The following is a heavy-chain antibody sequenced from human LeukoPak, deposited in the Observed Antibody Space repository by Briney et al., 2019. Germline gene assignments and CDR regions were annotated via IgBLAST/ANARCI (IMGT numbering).Heavy chain of an antibody. CDR3: ARVPPNSGYDYGPSGHFDY. V-gene: IGHV3-30*04. CDR1: GFTFSSYA. CDR2: ISYDGSNK. Sequence: GGSLRLSCAASGFTFSSYAMHWVRQAPGKGLEWVAVISYDGSNKYYADSVKGRFTISRDNSKNTLYLQMNSLRAEDTAVYYCARVPPNSGYDYGPSGHFDYWGQGTLVTVSS. J-gene: IGHJ4*02. D-gene: IGHD5-12*01.